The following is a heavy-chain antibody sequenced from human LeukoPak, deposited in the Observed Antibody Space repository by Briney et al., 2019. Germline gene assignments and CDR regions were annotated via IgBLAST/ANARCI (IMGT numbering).Heavy chain of an antibody. CDR2: ISTNGGNT. CDR3: ARAVGSSWSFDF. V-gene: IGHV3-64*02. Sequence: GGSLRLSCAASGFTFSSYAMHWVRQAPGKGLEYVSAISTNGGNTYYADSVKGRFTISRDNSKDTLYLQMGSLRAEDMAVYYCARAVGSSWSFDFWGQGCLVTVSS. CDR1: GFTFSSYA. J-gene: IGHJ4*02. D-gene: IGHD6-13*01.